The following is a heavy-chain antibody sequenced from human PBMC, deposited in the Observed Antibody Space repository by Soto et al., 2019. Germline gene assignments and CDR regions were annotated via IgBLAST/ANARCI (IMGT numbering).Heavy chain of an antibody. CDR3: ARGLLVGHETVDY. CDR1: GDIFTTYA. V-gene: IGHV1-69*01. D-gene: IGHD1-26*01. J-gene: IGHJ4*02. Sequence: QVQVVQSGAEVKEPGSSVKVSCKASGDIFTTYAINWVRQAPGQVLVWMGGIKPAIGSANYAPTFQGRLTITADDLTATAYMDLTSLTSEDTAVYYCARGLLVGHETVDYWGQGTLVTVSS. CDR2: IKPAIGSA.